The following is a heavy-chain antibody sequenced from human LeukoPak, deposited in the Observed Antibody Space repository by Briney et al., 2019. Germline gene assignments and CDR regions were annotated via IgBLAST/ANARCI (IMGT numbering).Heavy chain of an antibody. J-gene: IGHJ4*02. V-gene: IGHV3-7*03. Sequence: GGSLRLSCAASGFTFSRYWMTWVRQAPGKGREGVASINEDGRGKQYVDSVKGRFTISRDNAQKSVYLEMNSLRAEDTAVYYCARAVTSTEGYWGQGTLVTVSS. CDR1: GFTFSRYW. CDR3: ARAVTSTEGY. D-gene: IGHD4-17*01. CDR2: INEDGRGK.